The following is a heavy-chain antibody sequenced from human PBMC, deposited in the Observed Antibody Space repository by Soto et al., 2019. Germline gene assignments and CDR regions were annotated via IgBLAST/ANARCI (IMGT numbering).Heavy chain of an antibody. V-gene: IGHV3-23*01. CDR1: GFILNNYA. Sequence: VQLLESGGDLVQPGGSLRLSCVASGFILNNYAMSWVRQAPGKGLEWVSTIGGTDGDSDGVPWYEDSVKGRFTISRDSSANTLCLHMDKLRAEESALYYCVKRGRNWGAFDFWGQGTTVVVSS. D-gene: IGHD7-27*01. CDR3: VKRGRNWGAFDF. J-gene: IGHJ3*01. CDR2: IGGTDGDSDGVP.